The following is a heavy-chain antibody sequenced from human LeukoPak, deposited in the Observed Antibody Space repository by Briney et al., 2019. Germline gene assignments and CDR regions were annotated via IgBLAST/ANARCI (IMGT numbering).Heavy chain of an antibody. Sequence: ASVKVSCKASGYTFTGYYMHWVRQAPGQGLEWMGRINPNSGGTNYAQKSQGRVTMTRDTSISTAYMELSRLRSDDTAVYYCAREQWELMDAFDIWGQGTMVTVS. J-gene: IGHJ3*02. CDR2: INPNSGGT. CDR1: GYTFTGYY. V-gene: IGHV1-2*06. CDR3: AREQWELMDAFDI. D-gene: IGHD1-26*01.